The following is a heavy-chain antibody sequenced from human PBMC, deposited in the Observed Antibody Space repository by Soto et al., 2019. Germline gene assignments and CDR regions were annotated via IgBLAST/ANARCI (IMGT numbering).Heavy chain of an antibody. CDR3: ARETRYYDSSGYQQANAFDI. D-gene: IGHD3-22*01. V-gene: IGHV4-34*01. CDR1: GGSFSGYY. CDR2: INHSGST. J-gene: IGHJ3*02. Sequence: SETLSLTCAVYGGSFSGYYWSWIRQPPGKGLEWIGEINHSGSTNYNPSLKSRVTISVDTSKNQFSLKLSSVTAADTAVYYCARETRYYDSSGYQQANAFDIWGQGTMVTVSS.